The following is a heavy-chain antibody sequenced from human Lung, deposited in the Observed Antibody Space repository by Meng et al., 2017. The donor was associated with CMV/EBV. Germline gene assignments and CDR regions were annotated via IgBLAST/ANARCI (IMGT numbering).Heavy chain of an antibody. J-gene: IGHJ4*02. D-gene: IGHD2-2*01. V-gene: IGHV4-39*07. CDR3: TRILGIYCCSTSCFGWYFDY. CDR1: GCPISSISYD. CDR2: IFYSGST. Sequence: LSCTVPGCPISSISYDWGWIRQPPGKGLERIGNIFYSGSTYYSPSLKSRVTISVDTSTNQISLKLSSVTAADTSVYYCTRILGIYCCSTSCFGWYFDYWAKGTXVTVSS.